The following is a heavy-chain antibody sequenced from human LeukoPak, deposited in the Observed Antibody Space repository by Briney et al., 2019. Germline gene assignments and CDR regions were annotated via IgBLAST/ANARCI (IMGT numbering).Heavy chain of an antibody. CDR2: ISSSGSTI. CDR1: GFTFSSYS. J-gene: IGHJ4*02. V-gene: IGHV3-48*04. CDR3: ARDGTVTPNFDY. Sequence: GGSLRLSCAASGFTFSSYSMNWVRQAPGKGLEWVSYISSSGSTIYYADSVKGRFTISRDNAKNSLYLQMNSLRAEDTAVYYCARDGTVTPNFDYWGQGTLVTVSS. D-gene: IGHD4-11*01.